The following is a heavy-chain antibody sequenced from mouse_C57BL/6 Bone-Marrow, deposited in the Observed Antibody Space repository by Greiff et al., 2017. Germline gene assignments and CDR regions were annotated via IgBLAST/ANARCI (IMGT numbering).Heavy chain of an antibody. CDR3: TRGGDYGAFAY. V-gene: IGHV5-9-1*02. CDR2: ISSGGDYI. D-gene: IGHD2-4*01. CDR1: GFTFSSYA. J-gene: IGHJ3*01. Sequence: DVMLVESGEGLVKPGGSLKLSCAASGFTFSSYAMSWVRQTPEKRLEWVAYISSGGDYIYYADTVKGRFTISRDNARNTLYLQMRSLKSEDTAMYYCTRGGDYGAFAYWGQGTLVTVSA.